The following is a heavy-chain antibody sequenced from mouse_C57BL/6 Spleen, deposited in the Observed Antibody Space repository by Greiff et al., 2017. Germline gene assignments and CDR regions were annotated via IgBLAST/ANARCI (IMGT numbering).Heavy chain of an antibody. V-gene: IGHV5-6*01. Sequence: EVQRVESGGDLVKPGGSLKLSCAASGFTFSSYGMSWVRQTPDKRLEWVATISSGGSYTYYPASVKGRFTISRDNAKNNLYLQMSSLKSEDTAMYYCARHCYEAMDYWGQGTSVTVSS. CDR2: ISSGGSYT. CDR3: ARHCYEAMDY. CDR1: GFTFSSYG. D-gene: IGHD2-3*01. J-gene: IGHJ4*01.